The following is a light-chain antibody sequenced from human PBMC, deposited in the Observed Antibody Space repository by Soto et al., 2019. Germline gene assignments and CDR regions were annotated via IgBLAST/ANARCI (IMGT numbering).Light chain of an antibody. V-gene: IGKV3-11*01. CDR1: ESVSSD. J-gene: IGKJ5*01. CDR3: QQRSNWPPIT. CDR2: DAS. Sequence: EVVLTQSPATLSLSAGESATLSCTASESVSSDSAWYQQKPGQAPRLLIYDASNRATGIPARFSGSGSGTDFTLTISSLEPEDFAVYDCQQRSNWPPITFGQGTRLEI.